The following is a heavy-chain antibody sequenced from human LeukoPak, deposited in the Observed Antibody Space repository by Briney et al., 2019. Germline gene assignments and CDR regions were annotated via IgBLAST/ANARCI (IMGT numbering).Heavy chain of an antibody. Sequence: GGSLRLSCAASGFTFSSYSMNWVRQAPGQGLEWVSYISSSSSTIYYADSVKGRFTISRDNAKNSLYLQMNSLRAEDTAVYYCASRAVGSGYSYWGQGTLVTVSS. CDR1: GFTFSSYS. CDR2: ISSSSSTI. D-gene: IGHD3-22*01. CDR3: ASRAVGSGYSY. J-gene: IGHJ4*02. V-gene: IGHV3-48*01.